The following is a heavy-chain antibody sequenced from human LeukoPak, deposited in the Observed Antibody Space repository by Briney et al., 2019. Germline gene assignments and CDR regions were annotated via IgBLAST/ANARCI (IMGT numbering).Heavy chain of an antibody. Sequence: KPSETLSLTCAVYGGSFSGYYWSWIRQPPGKGLEWIGEINHSGSTNYNPSLKSRVTISVDTSKNQFSLKLSSATAADTAVYYCARHSRDGSGSYRGLRVDYWGQGTLVTVSS. CDR3: ARHSRDGSGSYRGLRVDY. J-gene: IGHJ4*02. D-gene: IGHD3-10*01. V-gene: IGHV4-34*01. CDR1: GGSFSGYY. CDR2: INHSGST.